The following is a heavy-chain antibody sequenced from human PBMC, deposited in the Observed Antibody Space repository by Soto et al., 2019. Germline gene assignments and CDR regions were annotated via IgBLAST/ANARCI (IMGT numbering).Heavy chain of an antibody. CDR3: ARGAGAYSSHFDY. V-gene: IGHV1-2*04. J-gene: IGHJ4*02. D-gene: IGHD6-19*01. CDR1: GYSFTGNS. CDR2: INPNSGGT. Sequence: ASVKVSCKASGYSFTGNSMHWVRQAPGQGLEWMGWINPNSGGTNYAQKFQGWVTMTRDTSISTAYMELSRLRSDDTAVYYCARGAGAYSSHFDYWGQGTLVTVSS.